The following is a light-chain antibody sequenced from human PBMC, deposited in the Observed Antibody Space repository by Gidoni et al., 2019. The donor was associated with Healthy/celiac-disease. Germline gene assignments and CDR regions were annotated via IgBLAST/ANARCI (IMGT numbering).Light chain of an antibody. CDR3: GTWDSSLPWV. CDR2: DNN. CDR1: SSNIGNNY. Sequence: QSVLTPPPSVSAAPGQKVNISCSGSSSNIGNNYVSWYQQLPGTAPKLLIYDNNKRPSGIPDRFSGSKSGTSATLGITGLQTGDEADYYCGTWDSSLPWVFGGGTKLTVL. V-gene: IGLV1-51*01. J-gene: IGLJ3*02.